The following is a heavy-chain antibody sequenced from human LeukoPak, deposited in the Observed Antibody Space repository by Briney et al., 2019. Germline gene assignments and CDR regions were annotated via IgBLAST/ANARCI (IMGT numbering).Heavy chain of an antibody. V-gene: IGHV3-23*01. J-gene: IGHJ4*02. CDR1: GFTFSGYA. CDR2: ISTNGGST. Sequence: PGGSLRFSCEASGFTFSGYAMSWVRQAQGKGLERVSGISTNGGSTSYADSVKGRLTISRDNPRHMLYMEMNSLRAEDTAVYYCSVMHRYYGGSGYWVQWGQGTLVTVSS. CDR3: SVMHRYYGGSGYWVQ. D-gene: IGHD3-22*01.